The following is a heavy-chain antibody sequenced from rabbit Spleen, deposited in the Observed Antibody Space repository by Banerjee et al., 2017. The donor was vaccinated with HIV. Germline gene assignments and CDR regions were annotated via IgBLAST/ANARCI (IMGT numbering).Heavy chain of an antibody. J-gene: IGHJ6*01. CDR2: IDTGGNT. D-gene: IGHD4-1*01. V-gene: IGHV1S25*01. CDR3: ARDLDGVIGWNFGW. Sequence: QEQLKESGGDLVTPGGTLTLTCTASGFDISEYNMAWVRQAPGKGLEYVGWIDTGGNTYYASWAKGRFTISKTSSTTVTLQMTSLTAADTATYFCARDLDGVIGWNFGWWGPGTLVTVS. CDR1: GFDISEYN.